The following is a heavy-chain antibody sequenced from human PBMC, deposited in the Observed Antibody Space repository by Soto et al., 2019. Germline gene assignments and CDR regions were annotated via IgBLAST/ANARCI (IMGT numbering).Heavy chain of an antibody. D-gene: IGHD4-17*01. Sequence: EVQLLEPGGGLVQPGGSLRLSCAASGFTFSSFFMSWVRQAPGKGLDWVSGIGANGGGTYYADSVKGRFIISRDNSKNKLYLQMNSLRAEATAVYYCASDPNGDYLGAFDFWGQKTMVTVSS. CDR3: ASDPNGDYLGAFDF. J-gene: IGHJ3*01. CDR1: GFTFSSFF. CDR2: IGANGGGT. V-gene: IGHV3-23*01.